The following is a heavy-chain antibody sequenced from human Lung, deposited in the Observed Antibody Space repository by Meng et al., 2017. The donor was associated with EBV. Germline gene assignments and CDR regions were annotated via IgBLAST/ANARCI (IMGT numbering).Heavy chain of an antibody. D-gene: IGHD1-14*01. CDR1: GINFRYDG. CDR3: AKDLSGRFDP. J-gene: IGHJ5*02. CDR2: IPSAGSHNK. V-gene: IGHV3-30*18. Sequence: GGGVGHTGRVVRHSVADSGINFRYDGFNWGRQSPGKGPESVAIIPSAGSHNKYYAPSVKGRFTISRDNSKNTLYLQMNSLRTDDTALYYCAKDLSGRFDPWGQGTLVTVSS.